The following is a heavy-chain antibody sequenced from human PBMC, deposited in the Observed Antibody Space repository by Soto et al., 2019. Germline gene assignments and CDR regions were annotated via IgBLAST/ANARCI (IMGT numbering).Heavy chain of an antibody. CDR3: AIWRSDTDAFDI. J-gene: IGHJ3*02. Sequence: ASVKVSCKASGYTFTSYDINWVRQATGQGLEWMGWMNPNSGNTGYAQKFQGRVTMTRNTSISTAYMELSSLRSEDTAVYYCAIWRSDTDAFDIWGQGTMVTVSS. D-gene: IGHD2-15*01. V-gene: IGHV1-8*01. CDR1: GYTFTSYD. CDR2: MNPNSGNT.